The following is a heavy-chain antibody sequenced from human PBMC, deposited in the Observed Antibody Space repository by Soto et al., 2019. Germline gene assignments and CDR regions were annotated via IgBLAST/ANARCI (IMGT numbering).Heavy chain of an antibody. CDR3: ARPQRGHGGGSQFDP. CDR1: GVSIGRDYHY. J-gene: IGHJ5*02. CDR2: IDFSGSN. Sequence: PSETLSLTCTVFGVSIGRDYHYWGWIRQPPGKGLEWIGNIDFSGSNSYNPSLKSRVAMSVDTSKNQLSLRLASVTATDTAVYYCARPQRGHGGGSQFDPWGQGTLVTVSS. V-gene: IGHV4-39*01. D-gene: IGHD6-19*01.